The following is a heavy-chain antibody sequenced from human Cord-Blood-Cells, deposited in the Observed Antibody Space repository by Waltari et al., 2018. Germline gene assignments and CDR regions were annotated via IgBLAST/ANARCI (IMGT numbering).Heavy chain of an antibody. V-gene: IGHV2-26*01. J-gene: IGHJ4*02. CDR1: AFSLSNARMG. D-gene: IGHD3-3*01. CDR2: IFSTDEK. Sequence: QVTLKESGPVLVKPTETLTLTCTVSAFSLSNARMGVSWIRQPPGKALEWRAHIFSTDEKSYSTCLKSRLTICKDTSKSQVVLTMTNIDPVDTATYYCARIVDFLSGYYFDYWGQGTLVTVSS. CDR3: ARIVDFLSGYYFDY.